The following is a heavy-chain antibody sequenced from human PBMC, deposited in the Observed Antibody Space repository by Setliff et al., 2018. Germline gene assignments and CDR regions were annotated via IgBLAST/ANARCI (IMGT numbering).Heavy chain of an antibody. Sequence: PGGSLRLSCVASRFTFSNYGMHWVRQAPGKGLEWVALIWNDGSTKFYGDSVKGRFTISRDNSKNTLYLQMNSLRAEDTAVYYCATGKYYYDSSGKGETDEFDYWGQGTLVTVSS. CDR2: IWNDGSTK. D-gene: IGHD3-22*01. V-gene: IGHV3-30*02. J-gene: IGHJ4*02. CDR1: RFTFSNYG. CDR3: ATGKYYYDSSGKGETDEFDY.